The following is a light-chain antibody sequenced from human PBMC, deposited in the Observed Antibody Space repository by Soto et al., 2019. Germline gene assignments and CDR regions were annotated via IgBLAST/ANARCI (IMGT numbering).Light chain of an antibody. CDR3: QQYNNWPLT. CDR2: GAS. Sequence: EIVMTQSPATLSVSXGERATLSCRASQSVSSNLAWYQQKPGQAPRLLIYGASTRATGIPARFSGSGSGTEFTLTISSLRSEDFAVYYCQQYNNWPLTFGQGTKVDIX. V-gene: IGKV3-15*01. CDR1: QSVSSN. J-gene: IGKJ1*01.